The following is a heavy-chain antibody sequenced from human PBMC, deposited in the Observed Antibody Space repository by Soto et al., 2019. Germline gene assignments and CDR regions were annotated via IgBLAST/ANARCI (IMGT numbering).Heavy chain of an antibody. J-gene: IGHJ3*02. Sequence: PSETLSLTCTVSRGSVRSYYWSWIRQPPGKGLEWIGYIYYSGSTNYNPSLKSRVTISVDTSKNQFSLKLSSVTAADTAVYYCARHHGNGYSGSYYRAFDIWGQGTMVT. CDR1: RGSVRSYY. CDR2: IYYSGST. V-gene: IGHV4-59*02. CDR3: ARHHGNGYSGSYYRAFDI. D-gene: IGHD1-26*01.